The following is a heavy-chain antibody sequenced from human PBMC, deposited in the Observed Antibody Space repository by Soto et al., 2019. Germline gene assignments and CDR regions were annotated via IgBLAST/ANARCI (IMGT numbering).Heavy chain of an antibody. D-gene: IGHD2-2*01. CDR3: ATAGFRKIVVVPAAADY. Sequence: GGSLRLSCAASGFTFSSYAMSWVRQAPGKGLEWVSAISGSGGSTYYADSVKGRFTISRDNSKNTLYLQMNSLRAEDTAVYYCATAGFRKIVVVPAAADYWGQGTLVTVSS. CDR1: GFTFSSYA. J-gene: IGHJ4*02. CDR2: ISGSGGST. V-gene: IGHV3-23*01.